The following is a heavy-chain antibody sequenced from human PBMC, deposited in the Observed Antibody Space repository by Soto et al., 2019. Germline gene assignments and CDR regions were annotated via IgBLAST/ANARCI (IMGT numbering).Heavy chain of an antibody. V-gene: IGHV1-58*01. CDR3: ARGVYSGYVSYYYYYYMDV. CDR2: LVVGSGDT. Sequence: ASVKVSCKAPGFTFSTSAVQWVRQARGQRLEWVGWLVVGSGDTNYAQKFQERVTITRDISTRTAYLELSSLRSEDTAVYYCARGVYSGYVSYYYYYYMDVWGKGTTVTVSS. J-gene: IGHJ6*03. D-gene: IGHD5-12*01. CDR1: GFTFSTSA.